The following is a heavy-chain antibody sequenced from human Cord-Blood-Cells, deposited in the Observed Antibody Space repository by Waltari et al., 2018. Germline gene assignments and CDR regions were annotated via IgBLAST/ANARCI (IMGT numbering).Heavy chain of an antibody. CDR3: AREENYDYVWGSSYFDY. CDR1: GGTSSTYA. V-gene: IGHV1-69*12. Sequence: QVQLVQSGAEVKKPGSSVKFSCKASGGTSSTYAISWVRRAPGQGLEWMGGIIPIFGTANYAQKFQGRVTITADESTSTAYMELNSLRSEDTAVYYCAREENYDYVWGSSYFDYWGQGTLVTVSS. CDR2: IIPIFGTA. J-gene: IGHJ4*02. D-gene: IGHD3-16*01.